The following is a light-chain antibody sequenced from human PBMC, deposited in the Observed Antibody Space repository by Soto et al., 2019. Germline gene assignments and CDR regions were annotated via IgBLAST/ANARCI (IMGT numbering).Light chain of an antibody. CDR2: AAS. CDR1: QNVGRY. Sequence: DIQMTQSPSSLSASVGGRVTITCRASQNVGRYLNWYQQKPGKAPKLLIYAASTLQSGVPSTFSGSGSGTDFTLTISSLQPEDFATYYCQQSYSMATFGGGTKVEIK. J-gene: IGKJ4*01. CDR3: QQSYSMAT. V-gene: IGKV1-39*01.